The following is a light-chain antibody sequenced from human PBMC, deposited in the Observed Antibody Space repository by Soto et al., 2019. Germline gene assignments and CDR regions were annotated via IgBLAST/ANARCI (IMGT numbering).Light chain of an antibody. V-gene: IGKV3-11*01. CDR2: DVS. CDR1: QDISGY. Sequence: IVLTQSPATLSLSPGKRATLSCSASQDISGYLIWYQQKPGQAPRVLIYDVSNRATGIPARFSGSGSGTDFSLTISSLEPEDFAVYYCQQRSHWPRTFGQGTKVDVK. CDR3: QQRSHWPRT. J-gene: IGKJ1*01.